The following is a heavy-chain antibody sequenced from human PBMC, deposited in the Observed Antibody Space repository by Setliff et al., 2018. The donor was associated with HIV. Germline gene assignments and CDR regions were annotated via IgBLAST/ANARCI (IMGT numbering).Heavy chain of an antibody. CDR1: GGSVSSATW. CDR2: MWHSGST. J-gene: IGHJ4*02. D-gene: IGHD6-19*01. Sequence: SETLSLTCALSGGSVSSATWWTWVRRTPEKGLEWIGEMWHSGSTHYSPSLKSRVTISIDESKNQFSLKMTSVTAADTAVYHCAGSSGWWRLDYWGQGALVTVS. V-gene: IGHV4-4*02. CDR3: AGSSGWWRLDY.